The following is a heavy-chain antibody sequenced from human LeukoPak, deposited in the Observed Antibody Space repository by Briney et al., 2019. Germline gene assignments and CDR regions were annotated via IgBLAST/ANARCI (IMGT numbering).Heavy chain of an antibody. V-gene: IGHV1-2*02. CDR3: ARGLRRAAAGTNNWFDP. Sequence: ASVKVSCKASGYTFTGYYMHWVRQAPGQGLEWMGWINPNSGGTNYAQKFQGRVTMTRDTSISTAYMELSRLRSDDTAAYYCARGLRRAAAGTNNWFDPWGQGTLVTVSS. CDR2: INPNSGGT. CDR1: GYTFTGYY. J-gene: IGHJ5*02. D-gene: IGHD6-13*01.